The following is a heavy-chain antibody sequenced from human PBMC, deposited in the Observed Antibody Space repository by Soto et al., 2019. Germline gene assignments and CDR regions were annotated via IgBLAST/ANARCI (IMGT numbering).Heavy chain of an antibody. D-gene: IGHD3-3*01. V-gene: IGHV3-74*01. CDR2: IKSDGTVT. Sequence: GGALRLSCVVSGITFSTYRMHLGRQAPGKGLVWVSHIKSDGTVTHYTDSVRGRFIISRDNAKNTLFLQMNSLRAEDTAVYYCARENYDFWSGYYLDYWGQGTLVTVSS. CDR3: ARENYDFWSGYYLDY. CDR1: GITFSTYR. J-gene: IGHJ4*02.